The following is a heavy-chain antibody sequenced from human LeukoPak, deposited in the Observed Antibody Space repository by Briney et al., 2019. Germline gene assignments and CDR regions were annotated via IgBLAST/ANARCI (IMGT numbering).Heavy chain of an antibody. CDR1: GFTFSSYG. CDR2: ISYDGSNK. Sequence: GRSLRLSCAASGFTFSSYGMHWVRQAPGKGLEWVAVISYDGSNKYYADSVKSRFTISRDNSKNTLYLQMNSLRAEDTAVYYCARDGLILLWFGELDYWGQGTLVTVSS. V-gene: IGHV3-30*03. D-gene: IGHD3-10*01. J-gene: IGHJ4*02. CDR3: ARDGLILLWFGELDY.